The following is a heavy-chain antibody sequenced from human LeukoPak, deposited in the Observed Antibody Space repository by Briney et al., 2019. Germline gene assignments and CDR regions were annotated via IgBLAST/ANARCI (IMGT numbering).Heavy chain of an antibody. CDR3: AKGGHYNFDY. V-gene: IGHV3-7*01. D-gene: IGHD4-11*01. Sequence: SGGSLRLSCAASGFTFSSYAMSWARQAPGKGLEWVASIKEDGSDKYYVDSVKGRFSISRDNAKNSLYLQMNSLRTEDTAVYYCAKGGHYNFDYWGQGTLVTVSS. CDR1: GFTFSSYA. J-gene: IGHJ4*02. CDR2: IKEDGSDK.